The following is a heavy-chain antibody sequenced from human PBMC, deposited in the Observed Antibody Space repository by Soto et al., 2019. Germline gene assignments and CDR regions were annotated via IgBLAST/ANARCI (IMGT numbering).Heavy chain of an antibody. J-gene: IGHJ5*02. V-gene: IGHV4-4*02. CDR3: ARGPFCINAVWQRYGNWFDP. CDR1: GGSISGSNY. Sequence: SETLSLTCAVSGGSISGSNYWSWVRRPPGKELEWIGGIYRRGSTTYNQPLGRRVTILIVNTQSQFSLQFPSVTAAAAAVYYYARGPFCINAVWQRYGNWFDPWGQGPLVTVPS. CDR2: IYRRGST. D-gene: IGHD2-8*01.